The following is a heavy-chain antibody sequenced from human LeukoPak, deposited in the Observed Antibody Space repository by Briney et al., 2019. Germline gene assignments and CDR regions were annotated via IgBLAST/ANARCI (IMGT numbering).Heavy chain of an antibody. D-gene: IGHD3-22*01. CDR3: ARGRRYYYDSSGYDY. J-gene: IGHJ4*02. CDR1: GGSFSGYY. Sequence: SETLSLTCAVYGGSFSGYYWSWLRQPPGKGLEWIGEINHSGSTNYTPSLKSRVTISVDTSKNQFSLKLSSVTAADTAVYYCARGRRYYYDSSGYDYWGQGTLVTVSS. V-gene: IGHV4-34*01. CDR2: INHSGST.